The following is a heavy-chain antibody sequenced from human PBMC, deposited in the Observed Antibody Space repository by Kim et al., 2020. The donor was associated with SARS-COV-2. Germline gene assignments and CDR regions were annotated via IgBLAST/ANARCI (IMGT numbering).Heavy chain of an antibody. J-gene: IGHJ2*01. V-gene: IGHV3-9*01. D-gene: IGHD4-17*01. CDR1: GFTFDDYA. CDR2: ISWNSGSI. Sequence: GGSLRLSCAASGFTFDDYAMHWVRQAPGKGLEWVSGISWNSGSIGYADSVKGRFTISRDNAKNSLYLQMNSLRAEDTALYYCAKDNTLGDYGDYWYFDL. CDR3: AKDNTLGDYGDYWYFDL.